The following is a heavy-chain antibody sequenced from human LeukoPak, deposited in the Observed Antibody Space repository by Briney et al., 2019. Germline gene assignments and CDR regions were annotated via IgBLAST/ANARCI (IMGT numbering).Heavy chain of an antibody. D-gene: IGHD5-12*01. CDR1: GGSISSSSYY. V-gene: IGHV4-39*01. Sequence: SETLSLTCTVSGGSISSSSYYWGWIRQPPGKGLEWIGSIYYSGSTYYNPSLKSRVTISVDTSKNQFSLKLSSVTAADTAVYYCARHEYSGSYFDHWGQGTLVTVSS. J-gene: IGHJ4*02. CDR2: IYYSGST. CDR3: ARHEYSGSYFDH.